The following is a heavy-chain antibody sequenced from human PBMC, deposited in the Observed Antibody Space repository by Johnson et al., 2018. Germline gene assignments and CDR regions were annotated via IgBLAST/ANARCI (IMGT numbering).Heavy chain of an antibody. CDR3: ARGYIYVLS. V-gene: IGHV4-59*01. Sequence: QVQLQESGPGLVKPSETLSLTCTVSGGSISSYYWSWIRQPPGKGLEWIGCVNYSGSTNYHPSLKSRVTISIDTSKNPFTLTLGSGTAGDTAAYYCARGYIYVLSWGQGTLVAVSS. D-gene: IGHD5-18*01. CDR2: VNYSGST. CDR1: GGSISSYY. J-gene: IGHJ5*02.